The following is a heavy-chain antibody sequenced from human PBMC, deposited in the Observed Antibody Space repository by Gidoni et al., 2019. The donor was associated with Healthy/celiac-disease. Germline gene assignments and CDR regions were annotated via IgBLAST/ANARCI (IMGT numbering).Heavy chain of an antibody. CDR3: AADPDSSGYFYYYGMDV. D-gene: IGHD3-22*01. Sequence: QMQLVQSGPEVKKPGTSVKVSCKASGLPFTSSAMQWVRQARGQRLEWIGWIVVGSGNTNYAQKFQERVTITRDMSTSTAYMELSSLRSEDTAVYYCAADPDSSGYFYYYGMDVWGQGTTVTVSS. J-gene: IGHJ6*02. V-gene: IGHV1-58*02. CDR1: GLPFTSSA. CDR2: IVVGSGNT.